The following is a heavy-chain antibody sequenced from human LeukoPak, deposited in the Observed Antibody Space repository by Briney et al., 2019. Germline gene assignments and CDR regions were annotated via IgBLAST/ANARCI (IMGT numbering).Heavy chain of an antibody. CDR2: IIPIFGTA. V-gene: IGHV1-69*13. D-gene: IGHD4-11*01. Sequence: SVKVSCKASGGTFSSYAISWVRQAPGQGLEWMGGIIPIFGTANYAQKFQGRVTITADESTSTAYRELSSLRSEDTAVYYCARETAPTHESKKSKTLDYWGEGTLVTVSS. CDR3: ARETAPTHESKKSKTLDY. J-gene: IGHJ4*02. CDR1: GGTFSSYA.